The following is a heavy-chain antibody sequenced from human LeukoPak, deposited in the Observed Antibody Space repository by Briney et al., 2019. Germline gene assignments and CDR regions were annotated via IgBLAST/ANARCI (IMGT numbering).Heavy chain of an antibody. Sequence: KPSETLSLTCAVYGGSFSGYYWSWIRQPPGKGLEWIGEINHSGSTNYNPSLKSRVTISVDTSKNQFSLKLSSVTAADTAVYYCARPNDIVVVPAAIPGNAFDIWGQGTMVTVSS. J-gene: IGHJ3*02. V-gene: IGHV4-34*01. CDR3: ARPNDIVVVPAAIPGNAFDI. CDR2: INHSGST. CDR1: GGSFSGYY. D-gene: IGHD2-2*02.